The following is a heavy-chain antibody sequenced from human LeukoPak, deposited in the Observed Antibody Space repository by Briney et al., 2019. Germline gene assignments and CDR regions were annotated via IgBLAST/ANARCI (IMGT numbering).Heavy chain of an antibody. CDR1: GYTFTGYY. V-gene: IGHV1-2*06. D-gene: IGHD3-10*01. Sequence: ASVKVSCKASGYTFTGYYMHWVRQAPGQGLEWMGRLNPNSGGTNYAQKFQGRVTMTRDTSISTAYMELSRLRPDDMAVYYCARARNWGVIIRKELDYWGQGTLVTVSS. CDR2: LNPNSGGT. CDR3: ARARNWGVIIRKELDY. J-gene: IGHJ4*02.